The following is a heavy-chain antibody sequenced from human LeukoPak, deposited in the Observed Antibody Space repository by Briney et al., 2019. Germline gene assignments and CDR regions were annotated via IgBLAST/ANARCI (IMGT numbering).Heavy chain of an antibody. D-gene: IGHD6-19*01. CDR3: AKDTTGYSSGWYGY. V-gene: IGHV3-21*04. CDR2: ISSSSSYI. Sequence: PGGSLRLSCAASGFTFSSYSMNWVRQAPGKGLEWVSSISSSSSYIYYADSVKGRFTISRDNAKNSLYLQMNSLRAEDTALYYCAKDTTGYSSGWYGYWGQGTLVTVSS. J-gene: IGHJ4*02. CDR1: GFTFSSYS.